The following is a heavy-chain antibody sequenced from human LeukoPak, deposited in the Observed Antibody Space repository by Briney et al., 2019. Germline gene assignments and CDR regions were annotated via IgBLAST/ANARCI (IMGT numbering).Heavy chain of an antibody. Sequence: ASVKVSCKASGYTFANFAMHWVRQAPGQRLEWMGWINPANGNTKYSQKFQGRVTITRDTAASTAYMELSSLRSEDTAVYYCARPLVVDYYTMDVWGQGTTVTVSS. V-gene: IGHV1-3*01. CDR2: INPANGNT. CDR3: ARPLVVDYYTMDV. D-gene: IGHD2-15*01. CDR1: GYTFANFA. J-gene: IGHJ6*02.